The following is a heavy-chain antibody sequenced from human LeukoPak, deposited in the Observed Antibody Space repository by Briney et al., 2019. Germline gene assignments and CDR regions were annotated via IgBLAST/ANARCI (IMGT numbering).Heavy chain of an antibody. CDR2: INPNSGGT. D-gene: IGHD2-2*01. V-gene: IGHV1-2*02. CDR1: GYTFTGYY. J-gene: IGHJ5*02. CDR3: ARDDCSSTSCPQGHWFDP. Sequence: GASVKVSCKASGYTFTGYYMHWVRQAPGQGREWMGWINPNSGGTNYAQKFQGRVTMTRDTSISTAYMELSRLRSDDTAVYYCARDDCSSTSCPQGHWFDPWGQGTLVTVSS.